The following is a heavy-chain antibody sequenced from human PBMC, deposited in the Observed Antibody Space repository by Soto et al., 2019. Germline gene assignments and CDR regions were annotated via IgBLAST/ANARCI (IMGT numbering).Heavy chain of an antibody. CDR2: IYHSGTT. D-gene: IGHD3-22*01. CDR1: GYSISSGYY. J-gene: IGHJ6*02. CDR3: ARVPSYYYDSSGYFFGASSMDV. V-gene: IGHV4-38-2*02. Sequence: PSETLSLTCTVSGYSISSGYYWGWIRQPPGKGLEWIGSIYHSGTTYYNPSLKSRVTISVDTSKNQFSLKLSSVTAADTAVYYCARVPSYYYDSSGYFFGASSMDVWGQGTTVTVSS.